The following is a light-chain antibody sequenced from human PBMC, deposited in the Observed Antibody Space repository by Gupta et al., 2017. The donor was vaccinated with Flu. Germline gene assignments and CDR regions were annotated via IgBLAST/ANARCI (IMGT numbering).Light chain of an antibody. V-gene: IGLV1-44*01. CDR2: INN. Sequence: QSVLTQPPSASRTPEQRVTIPCSGSSPNIGSNNVNWYQQRPATAPNLLIYINNQRPSGVPDRFSASKSGTSASLSISGLQAEEEADYYCAAGDDSLNGWVFGGGTKLTVL. CDR3: AAGDDSLNGWV. CDR1: SPNIGSNN. J-gene: IGLJ3*02.